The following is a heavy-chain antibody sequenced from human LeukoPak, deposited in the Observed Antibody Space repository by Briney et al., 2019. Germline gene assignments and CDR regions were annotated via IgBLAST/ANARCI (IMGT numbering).Heavy chain of an antibody. CDR3: AFIAVAGVVY. V-gene: IGHV1-2*02. J-gene: IGHJ4*02. CDR2: INPKSGGT. D-gene: IGHD6-19*01. CDR1: GYSFTDKY. Sequence: ASVKVSCKASGYSFTDKYMHWVRQAPGQGLEWMGRINPKSGGTNYAQKFQGRVTMTRDTSISTAYMELSRLRSDDTAVYYCAFIAVAGVVYWGQGTLVTVSS.